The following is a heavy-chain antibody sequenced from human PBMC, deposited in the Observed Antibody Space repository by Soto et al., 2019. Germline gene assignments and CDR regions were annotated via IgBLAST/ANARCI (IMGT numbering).Heavy chain of an antibody. J-gene: IGHJ4*02. CDR3: ARDRWEQSGLRLVQYGC. CDR2: IWYDGSSG. Sequence: QGQLVESGGGVVQPGTSLRLSCAASGFTFSSYGMNWVRQAPGKGLEWVAIIWYDGSSGYYADSVKGRFTVSRDNSKNKLYLQMKRLKAEDTTGDHGARDRWEQSGLRLVQYGCWGQGTLGPVFS. D-gene: IGHD5-12*01. V-gene: IGHV3-33*01. CDR1: GFTFSSYG.